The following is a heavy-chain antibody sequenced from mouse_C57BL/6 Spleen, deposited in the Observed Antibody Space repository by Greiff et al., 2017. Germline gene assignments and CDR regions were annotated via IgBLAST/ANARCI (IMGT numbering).Heavy chain of an antibody. CDR3: ASEGLRRCDY. D-gene: IGHD2-4*01. V-gene: IGHV5-17*01. CDR1: GFTFSDYG. CDR2: ISSSGSTI. Sequence: EVKLVESGGGLVKPGGSLKLSCAASGFTFSDYGMHWVRQAPEKGLEWVAYISSSGSTIYYADTVKGRFTISRDNDKNTLFLKSTSLGSEDTAMYYCASEGLRRCDYWGQGTTLTVSS. J-gene: IGHJ2*01.